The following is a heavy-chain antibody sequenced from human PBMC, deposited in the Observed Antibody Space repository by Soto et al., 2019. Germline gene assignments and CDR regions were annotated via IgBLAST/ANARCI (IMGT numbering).Heavy chain of an antibody. J-gene: IGHJ4*02. CDR3: AIRKTYYDILTGYGAILEDY. Sequence: EVQLVESGGGLVQPGGSLRLSCAASGFTFSSYEMNWVRQGPGKGLEWVSYISSSGSTIYYADSVKGRFTISRDNAKNSLYLQMNSLRAEDTAVYYCAIRKTYYDILTGYGAILEDYWGQGTLVTVSS. V-gene: IGHV3-48*03. D-gene: IGHD3-9*01. CDR2: ISSSGSTI. CDR1: GFTFSSYE.